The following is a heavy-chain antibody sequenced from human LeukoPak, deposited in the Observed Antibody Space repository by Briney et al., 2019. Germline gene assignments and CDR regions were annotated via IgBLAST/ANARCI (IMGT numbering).Heavy chain of an antibody. V-gene: IGHV3-23*01. CDR1: GFTFSSYD. J-gene: IGHJ5*02. D-gene: IGHD6-19*01. CDR2: IRPSGDNT. CDR3: ARVAGWHWFDP. Sequence: GGALRLSCAASGFTFSSYDMTWVRQAPGRGLEWVSSIRPSGDNTYYGDSVKGRFTISRANSTNKIYLQMNNTRVDATTVYYCARVAGWHWFDPWGQGSLVTVSS.